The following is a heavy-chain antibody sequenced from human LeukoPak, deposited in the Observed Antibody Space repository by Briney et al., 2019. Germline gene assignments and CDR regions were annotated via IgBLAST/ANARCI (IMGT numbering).Heavy chain of an antibody. Sequence: GGSLRLSCAASGFTFSSYAMSWVRQAPGKGLEWVSAISGSGGSTYYADSVKGRFTISRDNSRNTLYMQVISLRAEDTAVYYCAKGPASGWYYFDYWGQGTLVTVSS. CDR2: ISGSGGST. J-gene: IGHJ4*02. D-gene: IGHD6-19*01. CDR3: AKGPASGWYYFDY. CDR1: GFTFSSYA. V-gene: IGHV3-23*01.